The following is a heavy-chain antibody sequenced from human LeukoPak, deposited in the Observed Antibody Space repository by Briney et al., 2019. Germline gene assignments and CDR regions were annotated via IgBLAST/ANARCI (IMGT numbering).Heavy chain of an antibody. J-gene: IGHJ4*02. D-gene: IGHD1-26*01. CDR1: GFSFSSYA. CDR3: VRDPEQWELTTDY. Sequence: GGSLRLSCAASGFSFSSYAMHWVRQAPGKGLVWVARINSDGSTTTYTDSVKGRFTISRDNAKNTLYLQMDSLRVDDTAVYYCVRDPEQWELTTDYWGQGTLVTVSS. CDR2: INSDGSTT. V-gene: IGHV3-74*01.